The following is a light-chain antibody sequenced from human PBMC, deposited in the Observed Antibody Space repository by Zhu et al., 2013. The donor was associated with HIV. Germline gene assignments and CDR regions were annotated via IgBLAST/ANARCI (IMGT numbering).Light chain of an antibody. CDR1: QSVLYSSNNKNY. Sequence: DIVMTQSPDSLAVSLGERATINCKSSQSVLYSSNNKNYLAWYQHKPGQPPKVLIYWASTRESGVPDRFSGSGSGTDFTLTISSLQAEDVALYYCQQYYNAPYTFGQGTKLEIK. V-gene: IGKV4-1*01. CDR2: WAS. J-gene: IGKJ2*01. CDR3: QQYYNAPYT.